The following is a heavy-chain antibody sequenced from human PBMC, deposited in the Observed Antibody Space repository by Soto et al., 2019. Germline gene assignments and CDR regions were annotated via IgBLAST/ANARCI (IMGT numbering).Heavy chain of an antibody. CDR1: GFTLRSYW. D-gene: IGHD2-21*02. CDR3: VRRVTDYGMDV. CDR2: INSDGSST. J-gene: IGHJ6*02. Sequence: EVQVVESGGGLVQPGGSLRLSCAASGFTLRSYWMHWVRQAPGKGLVWVSRINSDGSSTSYADSVKGRFTISRDNAKNTLCLQMESLRAEETAVYYCVRRVTDYGMDVWGQGTTVTVSS. V-gene: IGHV3-74*01.